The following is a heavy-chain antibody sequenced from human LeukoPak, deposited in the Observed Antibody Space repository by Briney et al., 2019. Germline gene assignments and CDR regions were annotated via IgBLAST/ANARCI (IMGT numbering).Heavy chain of an antibody. CDR1: GFTFSSSW. V-gene: IGHV3-7*02. CDR3: ARNILFAFDI. J-gene: IGHJ3*02. CDR2: IKGDGSVQ. Sequence: GGSLRLSCVASGFTFSSSWMNWVRQAPGKGLEWVANIKGDGSVQSYVDSVKGRFTISRDNAKNSLFLEMNSLRAEDTAVYYCARNILFAFDIWGQGTMVTVSS.